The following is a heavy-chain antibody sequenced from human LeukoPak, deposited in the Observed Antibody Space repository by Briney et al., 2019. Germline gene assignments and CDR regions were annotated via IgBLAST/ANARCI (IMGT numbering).Heavy chain of an antibody. Sequence: EASVKVSCKASGYTFTSYGISWVRQAPGQGLEWMGWISAYNGNTNYAQKLQGRVTMTTDTSTSTAYMELRSLRSDDTAVYYCARDRRGYCSSATCMGNGFDIWGQGTMVTVSS. CDR2: ISAYNGNT. CDR3: ARDRRGYCSSATCMGNGFDI. V-gene: IGHV1-18*01. D-gene: IGHD2-2*01. J-gene: IGHJ3*02. CDR1: GYTFTSYG.